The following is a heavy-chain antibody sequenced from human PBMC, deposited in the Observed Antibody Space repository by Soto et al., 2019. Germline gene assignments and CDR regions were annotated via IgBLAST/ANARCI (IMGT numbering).Heavy chain of an antibody. Sequence: SETLSLTCTVSGGSISSYYWSWIRKPPGKGLEWMGYIYYSGSTNYNPTLKIRVTISVDTSKNQFSLKLSSVTAAATAVYYCARSYSSSAFDYWGQGTLVTVSS. J-gene: IGHJ4*02. CDR2: IYYSGST. V-gene: IGHV4-59*01. CDR3: ARSYSSSAFDY. D-gene: IGHD6-6*01. CDR1: GGSISSYY.